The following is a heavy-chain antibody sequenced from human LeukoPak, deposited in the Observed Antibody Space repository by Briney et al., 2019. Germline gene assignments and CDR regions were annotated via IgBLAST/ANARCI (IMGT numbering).Heavy chain of an antibody. J-gene: IGHJ5*02. CDR2: INHSGST. Sequence: SETLSLTCAVYGGSFSGYYWSWIRQPPGKGLEWIGEINHSGSTNYNPSLKSRVTISVDTSKNQFSLKLSSVTAADTAVYYCARLCVDIVATILRIAAENWFDPWGQGTLVTVSS. CDR1: GGSFSGYY. CDR3: ARLCVDIVATILRIAAENWFDP. D-gene: IGHD5-12*01. V-gene: IGHV4-34*01.